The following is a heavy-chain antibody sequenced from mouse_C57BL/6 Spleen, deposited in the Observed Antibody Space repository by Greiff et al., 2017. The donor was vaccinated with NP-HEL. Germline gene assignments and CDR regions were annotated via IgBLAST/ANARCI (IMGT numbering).Heavy chain of an antibody. CDR2: IDPNSGGT. D-gene: IGHD1-1*01. V-gene: IGHV1-72*01. CDR3: ARERLLGITTVVSPFDY. CDR1: GYTFTSYW. J-gene: IGHJ2*01. Sequence: QVQLKQPGAELVKPGASVKLSCKASGYTFTSYWMHWVKQRPGRGLEWIGRIDPNSGGTKYNEKFKSKATLTVDKPSSTAYMQLSSLTSEDSAVYYCARERLLGITTVVSPFDYWGQGTTLTVSS.